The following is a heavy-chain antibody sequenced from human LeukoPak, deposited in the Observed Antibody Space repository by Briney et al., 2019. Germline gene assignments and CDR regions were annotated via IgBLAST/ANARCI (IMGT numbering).Heavy chain of an antibody. CDR2: INPNSGGT. D-gene: IGHD1-26*01. V-gene: IGHV1-2*02. CDR1: GYTFTGYY. J-gene: IGHJ4*02. Sequence: ASVKVSCKASGYTFTGYYMHWVRQAPGQGLEWMGWINPNSGGTNYAQKFQGRVTMTRDTSISTAYMELSRLRSDDTAEYYCARDPWALYYFDYWGQGTLVTVSS. CDR3: ARDPWALYYFDY.